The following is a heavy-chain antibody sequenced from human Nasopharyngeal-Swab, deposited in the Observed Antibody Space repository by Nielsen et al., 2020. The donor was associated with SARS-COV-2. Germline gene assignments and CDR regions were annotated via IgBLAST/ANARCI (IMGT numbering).Heavy chain of an antibody. CDR3: ARVHPPPTKGYFWSGYYRINLFDY. D-gene: IGHD3-3*01. CDR1: GYIFSSYG. V-gene: IGHV1-18*01. CDR2: ISAYNGNT. J-gene: IGHJ4*02. Sequence: ASVKVSCKASGYIFSSYGITWVRQAPGQGLEWMGWISAYNGNTNYAQKLQGRVTMTTDTSTSTAYMELRSLRSDDTAVYYCARVHPPPTKGYFWSGYYRINLFDYWGQGTLVTVSS.